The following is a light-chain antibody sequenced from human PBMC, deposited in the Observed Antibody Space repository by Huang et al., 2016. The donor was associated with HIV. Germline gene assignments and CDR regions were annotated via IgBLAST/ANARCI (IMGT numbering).Light chain of an antibody. CDR3: QQYYSAPYT. Sequence: DIVMTQSPDSLAVSLGERATINCKSSPSVLYSSSNKDSLAWYQHKPGQPPRLLIYGASTRESGVPDRFSGSGSGTEFTLTISSLQAEDVAVYYCQQYYSAPYTFGQGTKLEIK. CDR1: PSVLYSSSNKDS. J-gene: IGKJ2*01. CDR2: GAS. V-gene: IGKV4-1*01.